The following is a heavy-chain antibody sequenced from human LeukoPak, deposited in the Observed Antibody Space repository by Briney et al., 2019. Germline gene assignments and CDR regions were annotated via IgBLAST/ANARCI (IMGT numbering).Heavy chain of an antibody. J-gene: IGHJ5*02. CDR3: AILIVANPDWFDP. CDR2: INPNSGGT. Sequence: ASVKVSCKASGYTFTGYYKHWVRQAPGQGLEWMGWINPNSGGTNYAQKFQGRVTMTRDTSISTAYMELSRLRSDDTAVYYCAILIVANPDWFDPWGQGTLVTVSS. D-gene: IGHD5-12*01. CDR1: GYTFTGYY. V-gene: IGHV1-2*02.